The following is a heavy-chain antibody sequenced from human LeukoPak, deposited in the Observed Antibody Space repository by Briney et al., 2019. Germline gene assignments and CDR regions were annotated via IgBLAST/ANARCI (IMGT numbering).Heavy chain of an antibody. V-gene: IGHV3-30*01. D-gene: IGHD1-7*01. CDR1: GFTFSSYA. CDR2: ISYDGSNK. J-gene: IGHJ6*03. Sequence: GGSLRLSCAASGFTFSSYAMHWVRQAPGKGLEWVAAISYDGSNKYYADSVKGRFTISRDNSKNTLYLQMNSLRAEDTAVYYCARGQRGITGTTYYYMDVWGKGTTVTVSS. CDR3: ARGQRGITGTTYYYMDV.